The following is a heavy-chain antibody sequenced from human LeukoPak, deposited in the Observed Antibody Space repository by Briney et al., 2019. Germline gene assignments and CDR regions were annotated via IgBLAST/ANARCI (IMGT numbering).Heavy chain of an antibody. V-gene: IGHV3-30*04. CDR3: ARDLGYYDSSGILGY. CDR1: GFTFSSYA. Sequence: GRSLRLSCAASGFTFSSYAMHWVRQAPGKGLEWVAVISYDGSNKYYADSVKGRFTVSRDNSKNTLYLQMNSLRAEDTAVYYCARDLGYYDSSGILGYWGQGTLVTVSS. CDR2: ISYDGSNK. D-gene: IGHD3-22*01. J-gene: IGHJ4*02.